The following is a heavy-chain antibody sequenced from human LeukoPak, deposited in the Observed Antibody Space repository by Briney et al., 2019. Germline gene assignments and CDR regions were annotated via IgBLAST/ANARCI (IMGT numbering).Heavy chain of an antibody. Sequence: GGSLRLSCAASGFTFSSYSMSWVRQAPGKGLEWVSAISGSGGSTYYADSVKGRFTISRDNSKNTLYLQMNSLRAEDTAVYYCAIPPYVDIVATSPEDYWGQGTLVTVSS. J-gene: IGHJ4*02. V-gene: IGHV3-23*01. CDR3: AIPPYVDIVATSPEDY. D-gene: IGHD5-12*01. CDR2: ISGSGGST. CDR1: GFTFSSYS.